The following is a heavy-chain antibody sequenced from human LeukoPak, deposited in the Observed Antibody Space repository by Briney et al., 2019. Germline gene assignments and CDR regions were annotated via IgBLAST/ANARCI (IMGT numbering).Heavy chain of an antibody. V-gene: IGHV1-69*04. CDR3: ASPENCSGGSCCDRSSAFDI. CDR1: GGTFSSSA. Sequence: GASVKVSCKASGGTFSSSAISWVRQAPGQGLEWMGRIIPILGIANYAQKFQGRVTITADKSTSTAYMELSSLRSEDTAVYYCASPENCSGGSCCDRSSAFDIWGQGTMVTVSS. CDR2: IIPILGIA. J-gene: IGHJ3*02. D-gene: IGHD2-15*01.